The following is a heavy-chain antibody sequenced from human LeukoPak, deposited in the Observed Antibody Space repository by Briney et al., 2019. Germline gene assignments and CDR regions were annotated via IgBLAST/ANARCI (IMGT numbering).Heavy chain of an antibody. CDR2: ISGSGGST. V-gene: IGHV3-23*01. D-gene: IGHD1/OR15-1a*01. Sequence: GGSLRLSCAASGFTFSRYGIFWVRQAPGKGLECISAISGSGGSTYYADSVKGRFTISRDNSKNTLYLQMNSLRAEDTAVHYCAKGNNRTLDYWGQGTLVTVSS. CDR1: GFTFSRYG. CDR3: AKGNNRTLDY. J-gene: IGHJ4*02.